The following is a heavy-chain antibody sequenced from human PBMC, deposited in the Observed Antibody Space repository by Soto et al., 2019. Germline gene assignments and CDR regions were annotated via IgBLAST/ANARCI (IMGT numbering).Heavy chain of an antibody. CDR3: AKDPRLQLGY. D-gene: IGHD1-1*01. V-gene: IGHV3-23*01. Sequence: GGSLRLSCAASGFPFGNYAMSWVRRAPGKGLEWISGISGGGHGTNYADSVKGRFTISRDNSRNTLYLQMNSLRVEDTAVYYCAKDPRLQLGYWGQGTLVTVSS. CDR1: GFPFGNYA. J-gene: IGHJ4*02. CDR2: ISGGGHGT.